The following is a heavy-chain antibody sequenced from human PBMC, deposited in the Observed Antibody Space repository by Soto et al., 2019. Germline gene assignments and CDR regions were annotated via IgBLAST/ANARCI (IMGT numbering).Heavy chain of an antibody. CDR2: MNPNSGNT. CDR1: GYTFTSYD. V-gene: IGHV1-8*01. Sequence: QVQLVQSGAEVKKPGASVKVSCKASGYTFTSYDINWVRQATGQGLEWMGWMNPNSGNTGYAQKFQGRVTMTRNTSISTAYMELSSLRSEDTAVYYCARGHTDPGIAAARLGFDPWGQGTLVTVSS. J-gene: IGHJ5*02. D-gene: IGHD6-13*01. CDR3: ARGHTDPGIAAARLGFDP.